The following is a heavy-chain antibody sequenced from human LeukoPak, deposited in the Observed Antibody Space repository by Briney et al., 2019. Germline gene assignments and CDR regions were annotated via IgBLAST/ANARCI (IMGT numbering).Heavy chain of an antibody. D-gene: IGHD3-22*01. V-gene: IGHV1-46*01. CDR2: INPSGGST. Sequence: ASVKVSCKASGYTFTSYYMHWVRQAPGQGLEWMGIINPSGGSTSYAQKFQGRVTMTRDTSTSTVYMELSSLRSEDTAVYYCARDPPDSSGYHNWFDPWGQGTLVTVSS. CDR1: GYTFTSYY. CDR3: ARDPPDSSGYHNWFDP. J-gene: IGHJ5*02.